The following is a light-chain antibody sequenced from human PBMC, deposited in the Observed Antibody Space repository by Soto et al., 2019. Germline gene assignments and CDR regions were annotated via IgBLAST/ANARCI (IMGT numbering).Light chain of an antibody. V-gene: IGKV1-9*01. CDR3: QQLNSYLGT. Sequence: IQLTQSPSSLSASVGDRVTITCRASQGISSYLAWYQQKPGKAPKLLIYAASTLQSGVPSRFSGSGSGTDFTLTISSLQPEDFVTYYCQQLNSYLGTFGSGTKVEIX. CDR1: QGISSY. J-gene: IGKJ4*01. CDR2: AAS.